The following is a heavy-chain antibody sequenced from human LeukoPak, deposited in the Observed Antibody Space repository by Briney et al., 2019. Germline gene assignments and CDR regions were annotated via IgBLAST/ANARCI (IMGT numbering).Heavy chain of an antibody. CDR2: ISSSSNYI. Sequence: GGSLRLSCAASGFTFSSYSMNWVRQAPGKGLEWVSSISSSSNYIYYADSVKGRFTISRDNAKNSLYLQMNGLRAEDTAVYYCARGTGAFDIWGQGTMVTVSS. V-gene: IGHV3-21*01. CDR1: GFTFSSYS. CDR3: ARGTGAFDI. J-gene: IGHJ3*02.